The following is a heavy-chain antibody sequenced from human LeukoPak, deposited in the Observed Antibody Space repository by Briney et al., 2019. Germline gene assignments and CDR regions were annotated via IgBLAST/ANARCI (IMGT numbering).Heavy chain of an antibody. V-gene: IGHV4-34*01. J-gene: IGHJ5*02. CDR2: ISPSGTT. D-gene: IGHD6-13*01. CDR1: GGSFSGYY. Sequence: PSETLSLTCAVYGGSFSGYYWSWIRQPPGKGLGWIGEISPSGTTIYNPSLKSRVTISVDTSKNQFSLKLSSVTAADTAVYYCARGRIKAYSSSWSRWFDPWGQGTLVTVSS. CDR3: ARGRIKAYSSSWSRWFDP.